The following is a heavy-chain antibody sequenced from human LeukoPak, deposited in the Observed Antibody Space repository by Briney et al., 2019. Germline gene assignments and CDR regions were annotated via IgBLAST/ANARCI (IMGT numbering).Heavy chain of an antibody. D-gene: IGHD1-1*01. CDR2: IRYDGTIK. CDR3: ARDGRLSLATGTLLDI. Sequence: GGSLRISCAATGFTFSTYGMHWVRQTPGKGLGWVAFIRYDGTIKYYADSVKGRFTISRDNSKNTLYLQINSLTTEDTAVYYCARDGRLSLATGTLLDIWGQGTMVTVSS. CDR1: GFTFSTYG. J-gene: IGHJ3*02. V-gene: IGHV3-30*02.